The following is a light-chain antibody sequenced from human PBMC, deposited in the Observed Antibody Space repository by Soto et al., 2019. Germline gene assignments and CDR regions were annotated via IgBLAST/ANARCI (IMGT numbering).Light chain of an antibody. V-gene: IGLV2-14*01. CDR3: SSYISSSALGDV. CDR2: GVS. J-gene: IGLJ1*01. CDR1: SSDVGGYNY. Sequence: QSALTQPASVSGSPGQSITVSCTGSSSDVGGYNYVSWYQQHPGKAPNLIIYGVSNRPSGVSNRFSGSKSGNTASLTISGLQPEDEADYYCSSYISSSALGDVFGTGTKLTVL.